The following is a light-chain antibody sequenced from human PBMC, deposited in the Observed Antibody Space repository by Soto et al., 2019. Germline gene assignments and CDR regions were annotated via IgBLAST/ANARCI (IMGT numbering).Light chain of an antibody. Sequence: DIQMTQSPSTLSASVGDRVTITCRASQSISSWLAWYQQKPGKAPKLLIYDASSLESGVPSRFSGSGSGTECTLNISSLQPDDFATYYCQQYNSYWTFGQGTKVETK. V-gene: IGKV1-5*01. CDR1: QSISSW. CDR3: QQYNSYWT. J-gene: IGKJ1*01. CDR2: DAS.